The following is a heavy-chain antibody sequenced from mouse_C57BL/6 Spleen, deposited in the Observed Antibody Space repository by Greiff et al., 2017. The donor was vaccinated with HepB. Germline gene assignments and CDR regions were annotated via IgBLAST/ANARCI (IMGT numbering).Heavy chain of an antibody. CDR3: ARSWDWYFDV. CDR2: INPNHGTT. J-gene: IGHJ1*03. Sequence: VQLKESGPELVKPGASVKISCKASGYSFTDYNMNWVKQSNGKSLEWIGVINPNHGTTSYNQKLKGKATLTVDQSPSTAYMQLNSLTSEDSAVYYCARSWDWYFDVWGTGTTVTVSS. D-gene: IGHD4-1*01. CDR1: GYSFTDYN. V-gene: IGHV1-39*01.